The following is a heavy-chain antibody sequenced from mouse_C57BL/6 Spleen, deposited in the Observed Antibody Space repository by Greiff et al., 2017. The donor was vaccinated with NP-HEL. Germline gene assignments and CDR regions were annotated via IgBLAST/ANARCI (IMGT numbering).Heavy chain of an antibody. CDR2: ISSGGDYI. Sequence: EVKLVESGEGLVKPGGSLKLSCAASGFTFSSYAMSWVRQTPEKRLEWVAYISSGGDYIYYADTVKGRFTISRDNARNTLYLQMSSLKSEDTAMYYCTRVDDYHYFDYWGQGTTLTVSS. D-gene: IGHD2-4*01. CDR3: TRVDDYHYFDY. CDR1: GFTFSSYA. V-gene: IGHV5-9-1*02. J-gene: IGHJ2*01.